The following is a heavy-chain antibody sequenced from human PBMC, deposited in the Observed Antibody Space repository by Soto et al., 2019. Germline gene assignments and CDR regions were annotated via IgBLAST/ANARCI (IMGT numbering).Heavy chain of an antibody. V-gene: IGHV3-15*07. D-gene: IGHD5-18*01. Sequence: GGSLRLSCAASGFTFSNAWMNCVRQAPGKGLEWVGRIKSKTDGGTTDYAAPVKGRFTISRDDSKNTLYLQMNSLKTEDTAVYYCTTDPQLWSRYYFDYWGQGTLVTVSS. J-gene: IGHJ4*02. CDR2: IKSKTDGGTT. CDR1: GFTFSNAW. CDR3: TTDPQLWSRYYFDY.